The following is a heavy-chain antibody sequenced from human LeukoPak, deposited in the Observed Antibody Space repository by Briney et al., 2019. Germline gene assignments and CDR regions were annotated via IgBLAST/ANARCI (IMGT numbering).Heavy chain of an antibody. V-gene: IGHV1-3*01. CDR2: INAGNGNT. CDR1: GYTFTSYA. CDR3: ARGGPHYYDSSGYYYPFDY. D-gene: IGHD3-22*01. J-gene: IGHJ4*02. Sequence: ASVKVSCKASGYTFTSYAMHWVRQAPGQRLEWMGWINAGNGNTKYSQKFQGRVTITRDTSASTAYMELSSLRSEDTAVYYCARGGPHYYDSSGYYYPFDYWGQGTLVTASS.